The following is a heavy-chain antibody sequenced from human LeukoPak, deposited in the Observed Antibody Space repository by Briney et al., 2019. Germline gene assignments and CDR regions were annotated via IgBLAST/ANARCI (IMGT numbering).Heavy chain of an antibody. D-gene: IGHD6-13*01. CDR2: INPNSGGT. V-gene: IGHV1-2*06. J-gene: IGHJ5*02. CDR1: GYSFTDYY. CDR3: AKDSGIAARQPNWFDP. Sequence: GASVKVSCEASGYSFTDYYMHWVRQAPGQGLEWMGRINPNSGGTAYAQKFQGRVTMTRDTSISTAYMELSRLRSDDTAVYYCAKDSGIAARQPNWFDPWGQGTLVTVSS.